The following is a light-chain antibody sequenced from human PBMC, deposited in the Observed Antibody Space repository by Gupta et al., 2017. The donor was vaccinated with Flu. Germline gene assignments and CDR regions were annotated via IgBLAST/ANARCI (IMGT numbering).Light chain of an antibody. CDR3: QQGNSFPFT. CDR1: QNIGSW. Sequence: DIPMTQSPSSVSASVGDRVTITCRASQNIGSWLAWYQQKPGTAPKFLIYAASSLQSGVPSRFSGSGSGTDFTLTVSSLQPEDFATYYCQQGNSFPFTFGPGTKVDLK. V-gene: IGKV1-12*01. J-gene: IGKJ3*01. CDR2: AAS.